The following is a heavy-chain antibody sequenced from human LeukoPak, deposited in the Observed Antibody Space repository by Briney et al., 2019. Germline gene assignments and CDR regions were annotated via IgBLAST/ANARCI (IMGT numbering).Heavy chain of an antibody. CDR1: GGSISSYY. J-gene: IGHJ3*02. Sequence: PSETLSLTCTVSGGSISSYYWSWIRQPPGKGLEWIGYIYYSGSTNYNPSLKSRVTISVDTSKNQFSLKLSSVIAADTAVYYCAGETFDAFDIWGQGTMVTVSS. CDR3: AGETFDAFDI. CDR2: IYYSGST. V-gene: IGHV4-59*01.